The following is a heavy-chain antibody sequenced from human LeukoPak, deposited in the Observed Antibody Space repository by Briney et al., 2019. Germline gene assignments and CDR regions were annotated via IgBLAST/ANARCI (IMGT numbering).Heavy chain of an antibody. CDR2: IKQDGSEK. V-gene: IGHV3-7*01. D-gene: IGHD4-11*01. CDR1: GFTFSDYY. Sequence: GGSLRLSCAASGFTFSDYYMSWIRQAPGKGLEWVANIKQDGSEKYYVDSVKGRFTISRDNAKNSLYLQMNSLRAEDTAVYYCAREIFDYSNPDYWGQGTLVTVSS. CDR3: AREIFDYSNPDY. J-gene: IGHJ4*02.